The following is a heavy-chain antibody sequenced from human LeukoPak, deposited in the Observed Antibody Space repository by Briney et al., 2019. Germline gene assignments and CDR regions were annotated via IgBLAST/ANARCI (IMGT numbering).Heavy chain of an antibody. CDR1: GGTFSSYA. CDR3: ARDYPPCGGYPCSAFDY. D-gene: IGHD5-12*01. J-gene: IGHJ3*01. Sequence: GSSVKVSCKASGGTFSSYAISWVRQAPGHGLEWMGGIIPIFGTANYAQTFQGRVTITADESTSTAYMELSSLRSEDTAVYYCARDYPPCGGYPCSAFDYWGQGTMVTVSS. CDR2: IIPIFGTA. V-gene: IGHV1-69*01.